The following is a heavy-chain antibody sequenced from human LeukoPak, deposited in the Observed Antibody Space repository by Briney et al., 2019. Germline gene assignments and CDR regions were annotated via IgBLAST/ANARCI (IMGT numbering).Heavy chain of an antibody. CDR2: IYWDDDK. J-gene: IGHJ4*02. D-gene: IGHD3-3*01. CDR1: GFSLSTSGVG. V-gene: IGHV2-5*02. Sequence: SGPTLVKPTQTLTLTCTFSGFSLSTSGVGVGWIRQPPGKALEWLPLIYWDDDKPYSPSLTSRLPITTDTSKNQVVLTMTHMDPVDTATYYCAHSGIRTIFGVVISDWGQGTLVTVSS. CDR3: AHSGIRTIFGVVISD.